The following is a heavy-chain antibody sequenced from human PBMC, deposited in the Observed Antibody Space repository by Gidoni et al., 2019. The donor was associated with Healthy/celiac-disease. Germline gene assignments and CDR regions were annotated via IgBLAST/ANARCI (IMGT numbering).Heavy chain of an antibody. CDR3: ARINPNPHWYFDL. V-gene: IGHV2-26*01. CDR1: GFSLRNARMG. J-gene: IGHJ2*01. Sequence: QVTLKESGPVLVKPTETLTLTCTVPGFSLRNARMGLIWIRQPPGKALEWLAHIFSNDEKSYTTSLKSRLTISKDTSKSQVVLTMANMDPVDTATYYCARINPNPHWYFDLWGRGTLVTVSS. CDR2: IFSNDEK.